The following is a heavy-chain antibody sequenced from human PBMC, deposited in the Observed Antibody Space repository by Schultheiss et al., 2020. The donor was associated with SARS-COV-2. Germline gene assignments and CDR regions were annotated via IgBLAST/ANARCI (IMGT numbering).Heavy chain of an antibody. V-gene: IGHV3-21*05. CDR2: ISSSSSYI. D-gene: IGHD3-10*01. CDR3: ARGSNYYGSGSRYYYGMDV. J-gene: IGHJ6*02. Sequence: GGSLRLSCTASGFTFGDYAMSWFRQAPGKGLEWVSYISSSSSYIYYADSVKGRFTISRDNAKNSLYLQMNSLRAGDTAVYYCARGSNYYGSGSRYYYGMDVWGQGTTVTVSS. CDR1: GFTFGDYA.